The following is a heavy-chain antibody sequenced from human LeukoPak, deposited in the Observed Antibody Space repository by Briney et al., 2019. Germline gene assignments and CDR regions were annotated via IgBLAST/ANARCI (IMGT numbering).Heavy chain of an antibody. CDR2: ISGSGGST. J-gene: IGHJ4*02. CDR1: GFTFSSYG. V-gene: IGHV3-23*01. Sequence: GGSLRLSCAASGFTFSSYGMSWDRQATGKGLQWVSAISGSGGSTYYADSVKGRFTISRDNSKNTLYLQMNSLRAEDTAVYYCAKDDLWFGELLTLDYWGQGTLVTVSS. CDR3: AKDDLWFGELLTLDY. D-gene: IGHD3-10*01.